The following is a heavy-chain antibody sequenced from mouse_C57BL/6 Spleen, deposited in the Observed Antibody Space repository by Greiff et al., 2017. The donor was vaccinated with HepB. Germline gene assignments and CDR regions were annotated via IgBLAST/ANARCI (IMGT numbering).Heavy chain of an antibody. CDR3: ARSGYDYPYSYFDY. V-gene: IGHV1-69*01. D-gene: IGHD2-4*01. J-gene: IGHJ2*01. CDR1: GYTFTSYW. CDR2: IDPSDSYT. Sequence: QVQLQQPGAELVMPGASVKLSCKASGYTFTSYWMHWVKQRPGQGLEWIGEIDPSDSYTNYNQKFKGKSTLTVDKSSSTAYMQLSSLTSEDSAVYYCARSGYDYPYSYFDYWGQGTTLTVSS.